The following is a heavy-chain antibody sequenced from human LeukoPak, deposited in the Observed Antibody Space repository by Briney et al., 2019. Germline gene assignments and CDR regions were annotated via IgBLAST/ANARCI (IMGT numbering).Heavy chain of an antibody. CDR2: IWYDGSNK. D-gene: IGHD6-13*01. Sequence: GRSLRLSSAASGFTFSSYGMHWVRQAPGKGLEWVAVIWYDGSNKYYADSVKGRFTISRDNSKNTLYLQMNSLRAEDTAVYYCARDRAAAGTGGYGYWGQGTLVTVSS. J-gene: IGHJ4*02. CDR1: GFTFSSYG. CDR3: ARDRAAAGTGGYGY. V-gene: IGHV3-33*01.